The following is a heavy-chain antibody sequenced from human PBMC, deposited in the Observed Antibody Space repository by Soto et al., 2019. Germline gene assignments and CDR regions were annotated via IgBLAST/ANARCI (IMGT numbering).Heavy chain of an antibody. CDR2: ISHDGSDV. Sequence: PGGSLRLSCAASGFTFTNYWMNWVRQTPGKGLMWVSGISHDGSDVGYADSVEGRFTVSRDNAKNTLYLQMNSLRAEDTAMYYCTCWGHIVPVAPSGFDRWGQGTLATVSS. J-gene: IGHJ4*02. V-gene: IGHV3-74*01. CDR3: TCWGHIVPVAPSGFDR. CDR1: GFTFTNYW. D-gene: IGHD2-8*02.